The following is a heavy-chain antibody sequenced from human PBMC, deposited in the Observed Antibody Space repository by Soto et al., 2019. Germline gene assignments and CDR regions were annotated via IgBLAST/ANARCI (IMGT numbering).Heavy chain of an antibody. Sequence: QVQLVQSGAEVKKPGSSVRVSCKASGGTFSSNTLSWVGQAPGQGLEWMGRITPVLDMADYEQKFQDRLTITADKSTTTVYMELGSLRSEDTAIYYCARAISSGGRFSGMDVWGQGTTVTVSS. CDR3: ARAISSGGRFSGMDV. CDR1: GGTFSSNT. V-gene: IGHV1-69*02. D-gene: IGHD3-16*01. CDR2: ITPVLDMA. J-gene: IGHJ6*02.